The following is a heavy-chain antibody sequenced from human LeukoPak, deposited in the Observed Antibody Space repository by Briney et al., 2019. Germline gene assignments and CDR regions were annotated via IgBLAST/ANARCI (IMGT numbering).Heavy chain of an antibody. CDR1: GGTFSSYA. D-gene: IGHD2-2*01. CDR2: IIPIFGTA. V-gene: IGHV1-69*06. CDR3: ARAGYCSSTSCYSYYYYGMDV. Sequence: SVKVSCKASGGTFSSYAISWVRQAPGQGLEWMGGIIPIFGTANYAQKFQGRVTITADKSTSTAYVELSSLRSEDTAVYYCARAGYCSSTSCYSYYYYGMDVWGKGTTVTVSS. J-gene: IGHJ6*04.